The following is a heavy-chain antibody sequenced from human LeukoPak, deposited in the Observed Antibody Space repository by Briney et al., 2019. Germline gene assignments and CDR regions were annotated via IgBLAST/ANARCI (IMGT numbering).Heavy chain of an antibody. J-gene: IGHJ6*03. CDR3: ARDLARVLWSSPYYYMDV. D-gene: IGHD2/OR15-2a*01. CDR1: GYTFTGYY. V-gene: IGHV1-2*02. Sequence: ASVKVSCKASGYTFTGYYMHWVRQAPGQGLEWMGWINPNSGGTNYAQKFQGRVTMTRDTSISTAYMELSRLRSDDTAVYYCARDLARVLWSSPYYYMDVWGKGTTVTVSS. CDR2: INPNSGGT.